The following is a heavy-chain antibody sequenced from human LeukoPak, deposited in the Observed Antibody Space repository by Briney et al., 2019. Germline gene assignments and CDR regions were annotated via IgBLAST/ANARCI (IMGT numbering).Heavy chain of an antibody. CDR1: GGSFSSSSYY. D-gene: IGHD3-22*01. J-gene: IGHJ4*02. CDR2: IYYSGST. Sequence: SETLSLTCTVSGGSFSSSSYYWAWIRQPPGKGLEWIGSIYYSGSTYHNPSLKSRVTISVDTSKNQFSLRLSSVTAADTAVYYCARHGRRRIGLTMIVVYYFAYWGQGTLVTVSS. V-gene: IGHV4-39*01. CDR3: ARHGRRRIGLTMIVVYYFAY.